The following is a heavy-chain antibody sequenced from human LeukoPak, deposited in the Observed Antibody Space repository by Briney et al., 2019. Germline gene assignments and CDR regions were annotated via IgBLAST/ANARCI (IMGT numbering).Heavy chain of an antibody. V-gene: IGHV4-39*02. J-gene: IGHJ3*02. CDR1: GGSIGSTIYY. Sequence: RPSETLSLTCTVSGGSIGSTIYYWGWVRQPPGKGLDWIGNLYYSGSTYFNQSPESRVTMSVDTSKNQFSLKLKFATAADTAVYYCAREVEYYDSSGYRPHAFDIWGQGTLVTVPA. CDR3: AREVEYYDSSGYRPHAFDI. D-gene: IGHD3-22*01. CDR2: LYYSGST.